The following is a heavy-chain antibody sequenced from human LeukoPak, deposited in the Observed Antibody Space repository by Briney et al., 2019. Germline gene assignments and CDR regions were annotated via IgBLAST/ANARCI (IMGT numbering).Heavy chain of an antibody. D-gene: IGHD3-9*01. V-gene: IGHV4-59*01. J-gene: IGHJ4*02. CDR1: GGSISSYY. CDR2: IYYSGST. Sequence: PSETLSLTCTVSGGSISSYYWSWIRQPPGKGLEWIGYIYYSGSTNYNPSHKSRVTISVDTSKNQFSLKLSSVTAADTAVYYCAISYYDILTGYSSAFDYWGQGTLVTVSS. CDR3: AISYYDILTGYSSAFDY.